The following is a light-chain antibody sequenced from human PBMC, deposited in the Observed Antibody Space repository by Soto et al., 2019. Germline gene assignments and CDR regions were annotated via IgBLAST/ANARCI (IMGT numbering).Light chain of an antibody. V-gene: IGKV1-5*03. CDR2: KAS. J-gene: IGKJ1*01. CDR3: QHYNSYSEA. CDR1: QTISSW. Sequence: DIQMSQSPSTLSGYVGDRVTITCRASQTISSWLAWYQQKPGKAPKLLIYKASTLKSGVPSRFSGSGSGTEFTLTISSLQPDEVATYYCQHYNSYSEAFGQGTKVDIK.